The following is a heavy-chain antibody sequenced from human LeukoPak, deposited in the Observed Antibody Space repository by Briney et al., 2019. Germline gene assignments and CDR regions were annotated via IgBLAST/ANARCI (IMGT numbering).Heavy chain of an antibody. V-gene: IGHV4-39*02. D-gene: IGHD1-26*01. CDR2: IYYSGST. J-gene: IGHJ4*02. CDR1: GGSISSSSYY. CDR3: ARDFPYTGSHYGTFDY. Sequence: SETLSLTCTVSGGSISSSSYYWGWIRQPPGKGLEWIGSIYYSGSTFYNPSLKSRITISVDTSKNQFSLKLSSVTAADTAVYYCARDFPYTGSHYGTFDYWGQGTLVTVSS.